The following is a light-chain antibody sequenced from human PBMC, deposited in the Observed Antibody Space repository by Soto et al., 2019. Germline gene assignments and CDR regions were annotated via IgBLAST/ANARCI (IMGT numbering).Light chain of an antibody. CDR2: GAS. J-gene: IGKJ3*01. V-gene: IGKV3-15*01. Sequence: IVMTQSPATLSVSPGERATLSCRASQTVSSNLAWYQQKPGQAPRLLIHGASTRAAGIPARFSGSGSGTEFTLTISSLQSEDFAVYYCQQYNDWPPFTVGPGTRVDI. CDR3: QQYNDWPPFT. CDR1: QTVSSN.